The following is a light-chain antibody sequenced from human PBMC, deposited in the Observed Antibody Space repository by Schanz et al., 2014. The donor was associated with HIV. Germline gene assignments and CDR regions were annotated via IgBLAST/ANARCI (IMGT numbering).Light chain of an antibody. Sequence: QSVLTQPPSFSFSPGQRVTISCTGSSSNIGAGYDVHWYQHLPETAPKLLIYGNSNRPSGVPDRFSGSKSGTSASLVITGLQAEDEADYYCQSYDSSLSGYVFGTGTKLTVL. V-gene: IGLV1-40*01. CDR2: GNS. J-gene: IGLJ1*01. CDR3: QSYDSSLSGYV. CDR1: SSNIGAGYD.